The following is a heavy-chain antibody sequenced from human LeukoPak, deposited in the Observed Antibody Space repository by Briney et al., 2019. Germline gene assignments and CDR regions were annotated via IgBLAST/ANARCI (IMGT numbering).Heavy chain of an antibody. Sequence: PGGSLRLSCAASGFTFSGSAMHWVRQASGKGLEWVGRIRSKANSYATAYAASVKGRFTISRDDSKNTAYLQMNSLKTEDTAVYYCTQWRYCSGGSCYSRWFDPWGQGTLVTVSS. CDR2: IRSKANSYAT. D-gene: IGHD2-15*01. V-gene: IGHV3-73*01. J-gene: IGHJ5*02. CDR3: TQWRYCSGGSCYSRWFDP. CDR1: GFTFSGSA.